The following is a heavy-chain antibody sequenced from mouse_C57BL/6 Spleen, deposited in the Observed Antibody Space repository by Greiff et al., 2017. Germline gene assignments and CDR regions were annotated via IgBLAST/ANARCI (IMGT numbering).Heavy chain of an antibody. V-gene: IGHV1-53*01. CDR3: ARGDSNGNFDY. CDR2: ITPSTGGT. CDR1: GYTFTSYW. Sequence: VQLQQPGTALVKPGASVKLSCKASGYTFTSYWMHWVKQRPGQGLEWIGNITPSTGGTNDYEKFKSKATLTVDTSSSTAYMQLSSLTSEDSAAYCGARGDSNGNFDYGGQGTTLTVSS. J-gene: IGHJ2*01. D-gene: IGHD2-5*01.